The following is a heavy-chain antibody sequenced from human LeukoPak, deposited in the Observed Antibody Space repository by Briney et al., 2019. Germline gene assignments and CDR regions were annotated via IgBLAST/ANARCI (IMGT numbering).Heavy chain of an antibody. CDR1: GFTFSGYW. V-gene: IGHV3-7*03. J-gene: IGHJ4*02. CDR2: IKQDGSEK. CDR3: ARVPSISIVVAAGDYFDY. Sequence: GGSLRLSCAASGFTFSGYWMSWVRRAPGKGLEWVANIKQDGSEKYYVDSVKGRFTISRDNAKNSLYLQMNSLRAEDTAVYYCARVPSISIVVAAGDYFDYWGQGTLVTVSS. D-gene: IGHD6-19*01.